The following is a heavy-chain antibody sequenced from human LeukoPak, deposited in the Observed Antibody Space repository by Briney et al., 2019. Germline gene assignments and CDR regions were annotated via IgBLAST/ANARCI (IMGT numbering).Heavy chain of an antibody. V-gene: IGHV3-30*18. CDR1: GFTFSRYG. D-gene: IGHD6-6*01. J-gene: IGHJ4*02. CDR2: ISYDGSNK. CDR3: AKVVSSSLLSYYFDY. Sequence: GGSLRLSCAASGFTFSRYGMHWVRQAPGKGLEWVAVISYDGSNKYYADSVKGRFTISRDNSKNTLYLQMNSLRAEDTAVYYCAKVVSSSLLSYYFDYWGQGTLVTVSS.